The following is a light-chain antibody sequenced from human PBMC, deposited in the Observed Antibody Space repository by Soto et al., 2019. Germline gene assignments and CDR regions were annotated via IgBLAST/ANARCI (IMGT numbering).Light chain of an antibody. Sequence: EIVLTQSPGTLSLSPGERVTLSCRASQTVNDNFLAWYQQSPGQAPRLLIYGASSRAAGIPDRFSGSGSGTDFTLTIRRLEPEDFALYFCQQYGSSPFTFGGGTKVEIK. CDR2: GAS. CDR3: QQYGSSPFT. CDR1: QTVNDNF. J-gene: IGKJ4*01. V-gene: IGKV3-20*01.